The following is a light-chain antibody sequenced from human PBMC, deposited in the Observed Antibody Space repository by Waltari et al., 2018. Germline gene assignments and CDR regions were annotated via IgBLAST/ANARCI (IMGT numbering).Light chain of an antibody. J-gene: IGLJ2*01. CDR2: DVI. Sequence: QSALTQPASVSGSHGQSITISCTGTSSDVGGYNYVSWYQQHPGKDPKTIIFDVINLPSWVSSRFSGSTPGNTSSLTISGLQAQDEADYYCSSYISSDTLELFGGGTSLTVL. V-gene: IGLV2-14*03. CDR3: SSYISSDTLEL. CDR1: SSDVGGYNY.